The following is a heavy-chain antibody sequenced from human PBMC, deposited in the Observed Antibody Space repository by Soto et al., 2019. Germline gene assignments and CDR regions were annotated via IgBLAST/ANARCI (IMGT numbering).Heavy chain of an antibody. Sequence: PGGSLRLSCTISGFTFSAYYMSWIRQAPGKGLEWVSYISSSGPPIYYADSVKGRFTISRDNAKNSLYLQMNSLRAEDTAVYYCARPYYSYYGIDVWGQGTTVTVSS. CDR1: GFTFSAYY. J-gene: IGHJ6*02. V-gene: IGHV3-11*01. CDR3: ARPYYSYYGIDV. CDR2: ISSSGPPI.